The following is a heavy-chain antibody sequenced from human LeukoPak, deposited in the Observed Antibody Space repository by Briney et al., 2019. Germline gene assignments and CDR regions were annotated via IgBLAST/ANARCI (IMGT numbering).Heavy chain of an antibody. D-gene: IGHD3-22*01. Sequence: PSETLSLTCTVSGGSISSYYWSWIRQPPGKGLEWVSSISVRSNYIYYADSVRGRFSISRDDARNSLYLQMDSLRGDDTAVYYCARLRRNSDSSGYYYYYDYWGQGTLVTVSS. CDR3: ARLRRNSDSSGYYYYYDY. V-gene: IGHV3-21*01. CDR2: ISVRSNYI. J-gene: IGHJ4*02. CDR1: GGSISSYY.